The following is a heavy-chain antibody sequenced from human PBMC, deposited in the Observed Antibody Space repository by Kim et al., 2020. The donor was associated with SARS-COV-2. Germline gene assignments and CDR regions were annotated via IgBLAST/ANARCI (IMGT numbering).Heavy chain of an antibody. D-gene: IGHD3-22*01. Sequence: SVKVSCKASGGTFSSYAISWVRQAPGQGLEWMGGIIPIFGTANYAQKFQGRVTITADESTSTAYMELSSLRSEDTAVYYCARAHYYDSSGYYYEVWFDPWGQGTLGTVSS. V-gene: IGHV1-69*13. CDR2: IIPIFGTA. CDR3: ARAHYYDSSGYYYEVWFDP. CDR1: GGTFSSYA. J-gene: IGHJ5*02.